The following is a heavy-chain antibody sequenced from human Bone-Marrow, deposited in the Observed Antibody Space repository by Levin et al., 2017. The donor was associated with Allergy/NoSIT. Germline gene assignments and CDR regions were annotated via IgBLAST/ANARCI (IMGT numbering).Heavy chain of an antibody. CDR1: GGSFSGYY. Sequence: SETLSLTCAVYGGSFSGYYWSWIRQPPGKGLEWIGEINHSGSTNYNPSLKSRVTISVDTSKNQFSLKLSSVTAADTAVYYCARGSPIVVVVAAAGWVWFDPWGQGALVTVSS. CDR3: ARGSPIVVVVAAAGWVWFDP. V-gene: IGHV4-34*01. D-gene: IGHD2-15*01. CDR2: INHSGST. J-gene: IGHJ5*02.